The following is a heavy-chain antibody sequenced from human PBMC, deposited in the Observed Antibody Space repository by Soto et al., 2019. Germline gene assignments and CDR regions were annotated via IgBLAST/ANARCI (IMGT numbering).Heavy chain of an antibody. CDR1: GGSVSSNNW. CDR3: ARDYGAFDP. J-gene: IGHJ5*02. D-gene: IGHD4-17*01. CDR2: ISRSGRT. Sequence: PSETLSLTCDVSGGSVSSNNWWSWFRQAPGKGLEWIAEISRSGRTNPNPSLKSRVTISVDTSKNQFSLKLSSLTAADTALYYWARDYGAFDPWGQGTLVTVSS. V-gene: IGHV4-4*02.